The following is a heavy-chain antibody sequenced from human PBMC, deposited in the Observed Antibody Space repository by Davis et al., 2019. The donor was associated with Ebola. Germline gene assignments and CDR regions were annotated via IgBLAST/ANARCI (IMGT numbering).Heavy chain of an antibody. D-gene: IGHD3-3*01. Sequence: ASVKVSCKASGYTFTSYGISWVRQAPGQGLEWMGWISAYNGNTNYAQKLQGRVTMTTDTSTRTAYMELRSLRSDDTAVYYCAREFTIFGVVTTGIGYYYGMDVWGQGTTVTVSS. CDR2: ISAYNGNT. J-gene: IGHJ6*02. V-gene: IGHV1-18*01. CDR1: GYTFTSYG. CDR3: AREFTIFGVVTTGIGYYYGMDV.